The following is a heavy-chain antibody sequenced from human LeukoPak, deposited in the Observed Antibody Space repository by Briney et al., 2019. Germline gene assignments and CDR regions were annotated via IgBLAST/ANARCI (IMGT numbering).Heavy chain of an antibody. CDR3: ATGVVPAAMDEYYYYYGMDV. D-gene: IGHD2-2*01. J-gene: IGHJ6*02. V-gene: IGHV4-4*07. CDR2: IYTSGST. CDR1: GGSISSYY. Sequence: PSETLSLTCTVSGGSISSYYWSWIRQPAGKGLEWIGRIYTSGSTNYNPSLKSRVTMSVDTSKNQFSLKLSFVTAADTAVYYCATGVVPAAMDEYYYYYGMDVWGQGTTVTVSS.